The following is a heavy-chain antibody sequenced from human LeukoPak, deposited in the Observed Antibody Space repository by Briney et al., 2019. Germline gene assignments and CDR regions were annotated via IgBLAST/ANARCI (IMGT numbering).Heavy chain of an antibody. J-gene: IGHJ4*02. V-gene: IGHV3-7*05. Sequence: PGGSLRLSCAAFGFSFSSFWMSWVRQAPGKGLEWVATINHDGSVRFYVDSVKGRFTISRDNAQKSLFLQMTSLRAEDTAVFSCARGSSGWSFDYWGQGTLVTVSS. CDR3: ARGSSGWSFDY. CDR1: GFSFSSFW. CDR2: INHDGSVR. D-gene: IGHD6-19*01.